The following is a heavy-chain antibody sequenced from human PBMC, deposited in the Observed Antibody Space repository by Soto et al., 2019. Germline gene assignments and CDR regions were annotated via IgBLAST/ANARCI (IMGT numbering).Heavy chain of an antibody. CDR3: ARLRLSDFWSGSTEDYGMDV. CDR2: IYPGDSDT. D-gene: IGHD3-3*01. Sequence: GESLKISCKGSGYSFTSYWIAWVRQMPGKGLEWMGIIYPGDSDTRYSPSFQGQVTISADKSISTAYLQWSSLKASDTAMYYCARLRLSDFWSGSTEDYGMDVWGQGTTVTVSS. J-gene: IGHJ6*02. V-gene: IGHV5-51*01. CDR1: GYSFTSYW.